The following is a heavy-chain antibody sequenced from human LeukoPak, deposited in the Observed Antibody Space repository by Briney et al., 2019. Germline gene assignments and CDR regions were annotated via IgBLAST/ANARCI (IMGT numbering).Heavy chain of an antibody. Sequence: VASVKVSCKASGGTFSSYAISWVRQAPGQGLEWMGRIIPILGIANYAQKFQGRVTITADKSTSTAYMELSSLRSEDTAVYYCARDHYSGSSRYYYGMDVWGQGTTVTVSS. CDR2: IIPILGIA. D-gene: IGHD1-26*01. CDR3: ARDHYSGSSRYYYGMDV. V-gene: IGHV1-69*04. J-gene: IGHJ6*02. CDR1: GGTFSSYA.